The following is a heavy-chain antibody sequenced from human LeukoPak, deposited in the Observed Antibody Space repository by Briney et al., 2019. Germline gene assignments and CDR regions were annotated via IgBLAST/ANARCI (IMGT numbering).Heavy chain of an antibody. D-gene: IGHD3-10*01. CDR2: INPSGGST. J-gene: IGHJ4*02. CDR1: GYTFTSYY. Sequence: ASVKVSCKASGYTFTSYYMHSVRQAPGQGLEWMGIINPSGGSTSYAQKFQGRVTMTRDTSTSTVYMELSSLRSEDTAVYYCARERIDYYGSGSYSIDYWGQGTLVTVSS. V-gene: IGHV1-46*01. CDR3: ARERIDYYGSGSYSIDY.